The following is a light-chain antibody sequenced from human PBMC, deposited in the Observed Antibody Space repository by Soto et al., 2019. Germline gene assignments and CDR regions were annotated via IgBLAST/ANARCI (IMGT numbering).Light chain of an antibody. CDR1: QSLSSSQ. CDR2: DAS. V-gene: IGKV3-20*01. CDR3: QQYGSSPRT. Sequence: EIVLTQSPGTLSLSPGERATLSCRASQSLSSSQLAWYQQKPGQAPRLLIHDASSRATGISDRFTGSGSGTAFTLTITTLEPEDFAVYYCQQYGSSPRTFGLGTKV. J-gene: IGKJ1*01.